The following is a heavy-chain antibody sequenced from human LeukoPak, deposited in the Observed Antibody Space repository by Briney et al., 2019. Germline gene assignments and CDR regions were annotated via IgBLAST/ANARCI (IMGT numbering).Heavy chain of an antibody. Sequence: PSETLSLTCTVSGGSISSYYWSWIRQPPGKGLEWIGYIYYSGSTNYNPSLKSRVTISVDTSKNQFSLKLSSVTAADTAVYYCARGYCSSTSCLKSYYYYYMDVWGKGTTVTVSS. CDR3: ARGYCSSTSCLKSYYYYYMDV. CDR2: IYYSGST. V-gene: IGHV4-59*01. D-gene: IGHD2-2*01. J-gene: IGHJ6*03. CDR1: GGSISSYY.